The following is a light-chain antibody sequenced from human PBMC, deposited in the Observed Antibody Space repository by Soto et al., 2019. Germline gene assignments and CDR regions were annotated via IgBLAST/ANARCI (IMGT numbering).Light chain of an antibody. J-gene: IGKJ5*01. CDR3: QQYGSSPPYT. V-gene: IGKV3-20*01. Sequence: EIVLTQSPGTLSLSPGERATHSCRDSQSVSSSYLAWYQQKPGQAPRLRIYGASSRATGIPDRFSGSGSGTDFSLTISRLEPEDFAVYYCQQYGSSPPYTFGQGTRLEIK. CDR2: GAS. CDR1: QSVSSSY.